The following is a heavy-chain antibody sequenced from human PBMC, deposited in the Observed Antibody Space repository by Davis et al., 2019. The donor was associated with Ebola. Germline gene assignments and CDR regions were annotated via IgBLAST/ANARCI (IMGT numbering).Heavy chain of an antibody. Sequence: GESLKISCAASGFTFSSYSMNWVRQAPGKGLEWVSSISSSSSYIYYADSVKSRFTISRDNANNSLYLHMNSLGDEDTAVYYCARDSGISGADDYWGQGTLVTVSS. CDR2: ISSSSSYI. D-gene: IGHD6-13*01. CDR3: ARDSGISGADDY. V-gene: IGHV3-21*01. CDR1: GFTFSSYS. J-gene: IGHJ4*02.